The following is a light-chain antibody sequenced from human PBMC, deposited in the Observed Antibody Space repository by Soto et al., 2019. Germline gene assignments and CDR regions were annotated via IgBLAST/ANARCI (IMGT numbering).Light chain of an antibody. Sequence: DVVMTQSPLSLPVTLGQPASISCRSIQSLVYADGNTYLNWFHQRPGQSPRRLIYQVSNRDSGVSDRFSGSGSGTDFTLKISRVEPEDVGIYYCMQGTHWPPNFGGGTKVDIK. V-gene: IGKV2-30*01. J-gene: IGKJ4*01. CDR3: MQGTHWPPN. CDR1: QSLVYADGNTY. CDR2: QVS.